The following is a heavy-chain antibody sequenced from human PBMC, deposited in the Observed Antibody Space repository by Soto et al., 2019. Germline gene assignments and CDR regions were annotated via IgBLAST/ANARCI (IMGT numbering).Heavy chain of an antibody. J-gene: IGHJ4*02. D-gene: IGHD6-19*01. CDR2: INAGNGNT. Sequence: ASVKVSCKASGYTFTSYAMHWVRQAPGQRLEWMGWINAGNGNTKYSQKFQGRVTITRDTSTSTAYMELRSLRSDDTAVYYCARQGSGWYYFDYWGQGTLVTVSS. CDR3: ARQGSGWYYFDY. CDR1: GYTFTSYA. V-gene: IGHV1-3*01.